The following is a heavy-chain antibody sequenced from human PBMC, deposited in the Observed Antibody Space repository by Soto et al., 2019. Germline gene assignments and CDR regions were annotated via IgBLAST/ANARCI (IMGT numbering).Heavy chain of an antibody. Sequence: GESLKISCQGSGYRFTSYWIGWVRQMPGKGLEWMGIIYPGDSDTRYSPSFQGQVTISADKSISTAYLQWSSLKASDTAMYYCARRAAAGIRIYYYYMDVWGKGTTVTVSS. CDR3: ARRAAAGIRIYYYYMDV. CDR2: IYPGDSDT. V-gene: IGHV5-51*01. D-gene: IGHD6-13*01. J-gene: IGHJ6*03. CDR1: GYRFTSYW.